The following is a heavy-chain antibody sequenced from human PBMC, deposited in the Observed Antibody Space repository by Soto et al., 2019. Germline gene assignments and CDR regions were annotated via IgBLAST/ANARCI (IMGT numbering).Heavy chain of an antibody. V-gene: IGHV4-39*02. CDR1: GASITRGGFH. CDR3: ARRGSGHTFDY. Sequence: QLQLQESGPGLVKPSETLSLTCAVTGASITRGGFHWGWIRQSPGQGLEWIGSLYSGSTYYNPSLKSRVTISADTSKNDFSLRLTSVTAADTAVYYCARRGSGHTFDYWGQGNLVTVSS. CDR2: LYSGST. D-gene: IGHD3-10*01. J-gene: IGHJ4*02.